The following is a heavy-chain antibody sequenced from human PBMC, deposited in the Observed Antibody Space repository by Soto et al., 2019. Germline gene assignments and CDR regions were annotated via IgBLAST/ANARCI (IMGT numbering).Heavy chain of an antibody. CDR2: MHPNSGNT. J-gene: IGHJ4*02. CDR3: ARGLSYRQD. CDR1: GYTFTSYD. D-gene: IGHD1-26*01. Sequence: QVQRVQPGAEVKKPGASVKVSCKASGYTFTSYDIYWVRQATGQGLEWMGWMHPNSGNTGYAQKFQGRVTMTRNTSITTAYMELSSLTSEDTAVYYCARGLSYRQDWGQGTLVTVSS. V-gene: IGHV1-8*01.